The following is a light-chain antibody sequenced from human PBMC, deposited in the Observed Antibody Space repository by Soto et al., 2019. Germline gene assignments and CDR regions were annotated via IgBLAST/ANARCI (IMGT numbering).Light chain of an antibody. CDR2: DVS. Sequence: QSALTQPASVSGSPGQSITISCIGTSSDVDDYNYVSWYQQHPGKAPKLMIYDVSNRPSGVSNRFSGSKSGNTASLTISGLQAEDEVDYYCSSHTSSSSWVFGGGTKLTVL. J-gene: IGLJ3*02. V-gene: IGLV2-14*01. CDR1: SSDVDDYNY. CDR3: SSHTSSSSWV.